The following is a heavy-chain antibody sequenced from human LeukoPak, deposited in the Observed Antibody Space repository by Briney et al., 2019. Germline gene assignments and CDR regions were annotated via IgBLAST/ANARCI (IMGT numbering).Heavy chain of an antibody. CDR1: GYTFSGHY. CDR3: AREGSPFYYYYMDV. V-gene: IGHV1-18*04. Sequence: ASVKVSCKASGYTFSGHYMHWFRQAPGQGLEWVGWINSNIGDTHYTQKLQGRVTMTTDTSTSIAYMELRSLRSDDTAVYYCAREGSPFYYYYMDVWGKGTTVTVSS. J-gene: IGHJ6*03. CDR2: INSNIGDT. D-gene: IGHD2-15*01.